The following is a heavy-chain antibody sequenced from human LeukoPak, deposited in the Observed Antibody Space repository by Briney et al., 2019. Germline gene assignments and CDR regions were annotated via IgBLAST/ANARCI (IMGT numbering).Heavy chain of an antibody. CDR2: ISGSGGST. CDR3: AKHPGPLPDFWSGYYRGEYYFDY. CDR1: GFTFSSYA. Sequence: PGGSLRLSCAASGFTFSSYAMSWVRQAPGKGLEWVSAISGSGGSTYYADSVKGRFTISRDNSKNTLYLQMNSLRAEDTAVYYCAKHPGPLPDFWSGYYRGEYYFDYWGQGTLVTVSS. V-gene: IGHV3-23*01. J-gene: IGHJ4*02. D-gene: IGHD3-3*01.